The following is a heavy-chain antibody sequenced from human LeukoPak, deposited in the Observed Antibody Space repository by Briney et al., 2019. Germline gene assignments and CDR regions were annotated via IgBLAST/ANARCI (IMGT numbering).Heavy chain of an antibody. V-gene: IGHV3-9*01. CDR3: AKTYYDSSGYYSGIFDY. CDR1: GFTFDDYP. D-gene: IGHD3-22*01. J-gene: IGHJ4*02. CDR2: ISWNSGSI. Sequence: PGRSLRLSCAASGFTFDDYPMHWVRQAPGKGLEWVSGISWNSGSIGYADSVKGRFTISRDNAKNSLYLQMNSLRAEDTALYYCAKTYYDSSGYYSGIFDYWGQGTLVTVSS.